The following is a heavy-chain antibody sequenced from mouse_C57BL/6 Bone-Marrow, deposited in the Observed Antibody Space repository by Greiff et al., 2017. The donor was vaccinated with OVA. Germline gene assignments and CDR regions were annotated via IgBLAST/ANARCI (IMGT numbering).Heavy chain of an antibody. CDR2: IHPNSGST. CDR1: GYTFTSYW. J-gene: IGHJ3*01. CDR3: ARRRRNFPWFAY. V-gene: IGHV1-64*01. Sequence: QVQLKQPGAELVKPGASVKLSCKASGYTFTSYWMHWVKQRPGQGLEWIGMIHPNSGSTNYNEKFKSKATLTVDKSSSTAYMQLSSLTSEDSAVYYCARRRRNFPWFAYWGQGTLVTVSA.